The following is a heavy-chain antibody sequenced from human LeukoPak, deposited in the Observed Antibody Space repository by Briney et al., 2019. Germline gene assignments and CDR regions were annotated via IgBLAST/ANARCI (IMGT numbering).Heavy chain of an antibody. D-gene: IGHD1-26*01. J-gene: IGHJ5*02. Sequence: GGSLRLSCAASGFTFSSYSMNWVRQAPGKGLEWVSSISSSSSYIYYADSVKGRFTISRDNAKNSLYLQMNSLRAEDTAVYYCAREGGPGGSYSFRFDPWGQGTLVTVSS. V-gene: IGHV3-21*04. CDR3: AREGGPGGSYSFRFDP. CDR1: GFTFSSYS. CDR2: ISSSSSYI.